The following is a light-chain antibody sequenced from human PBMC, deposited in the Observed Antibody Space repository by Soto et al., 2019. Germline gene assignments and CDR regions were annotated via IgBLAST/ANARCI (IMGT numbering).Light chain of an antibody. Sequence: CPATLSLTPEESATLSCRASQSVSSHLAWYQQKPGQAPRLLIYGASTRATDIPARFSGSGSGTEFTLTISSLLSDDFAIYYCQQYHNWWTFGQGTKVDIK. CDR2: GAS. CDR3: QQYHNWWT. J-gene: IGKJ1*01. CDR1: QSVSSH. V-gene: IGKV3-15*01.